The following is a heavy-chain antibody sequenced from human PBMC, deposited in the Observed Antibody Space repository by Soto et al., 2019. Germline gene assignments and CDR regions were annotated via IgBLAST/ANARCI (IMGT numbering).Heavy chain of an antibody. CDR3: ARGELRYYETSRYYYVDWFAP. D-gene: IGHD3-22*01. CDR1: GDSVSSNSAA. J-gene: IGHJ5*01. V-gene: IGHV6-1*01. Sequence: PSQTLSLTCAISGDSVSSNSAAWNWIRQSPSRGLEWLGRTYYRSKWYNDYAVSVKSRITINPDTSKNQFSLQLNSVTPEDTAVYYCARGELRYYETSRYYYVDWFAPWCPGTLVTVSS. CDR2: TYYRSKWYN.